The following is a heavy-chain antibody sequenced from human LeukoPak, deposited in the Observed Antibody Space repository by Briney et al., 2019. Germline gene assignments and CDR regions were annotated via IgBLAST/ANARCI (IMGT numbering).Heavy chain of an antibody. D-gene: IGHD1-14*01. V-gene: IGHV3-7*01. Sequence: GGSLRLSCAASGFTFSAFWMSWVRQAPGKGLEWVANIKVDGTEKNYVDSVKGRLTISRDNAKNSLYLQMNSLRAEDTAVNYCARGGRNLDSWGQGTLVTVSS. J-gene: IGHJ4*02. CDR1: GFTFSAFW. CDR2: IKVDGTEK. CDR3: ARGGRNLDS.